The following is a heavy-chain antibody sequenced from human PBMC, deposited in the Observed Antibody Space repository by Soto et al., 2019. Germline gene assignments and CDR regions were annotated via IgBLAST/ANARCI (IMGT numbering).Heavy chain of an antibody. J-gene: IGHJ4*02. V-gene: IGHV5-51*01. CDR3: ARLRIAYYDYVWGSYRPPDY. D-gene: IGHD3-16*02. CDR2: IYPGDSDT. Sequence: GESLKISCKGSGYSFTSYWIGWVRQMPGKGLEWMGIIYPGDSDTRYSPSFQGQVTISADKSISTAYLQWSSLMASDTAMYYCARLRIAYYDYVWGSYRPPDYWGQGTLVTVSS. CDR1: GYSFTSYW.